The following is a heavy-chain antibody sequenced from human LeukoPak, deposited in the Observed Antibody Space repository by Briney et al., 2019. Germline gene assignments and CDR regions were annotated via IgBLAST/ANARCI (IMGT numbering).Heavy chain of an antibody. Sequence: LSLTCTVSGGSIRSSYYYWGWIRQPPGKGLEWVSYISSSGSTIYYADSVKGRFTISRDNAKSSLYLQMNSLRAEDTAVYYCAREADIVASYYYYGMDVWGQGTAVTVSS. CDR1: GGSIRSSYYY. CDR2: ISSSGSTI. D-gene: IGHD5-12*01. V-gene: IGHV3-11*01. CDR3: AREADIVASYYYYGMDV. J-gene: IGHJ6*02.